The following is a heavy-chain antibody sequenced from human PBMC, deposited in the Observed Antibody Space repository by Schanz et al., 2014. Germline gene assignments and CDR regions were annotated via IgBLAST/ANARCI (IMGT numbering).Heavy chain of an antibody. D-gene: IGHD3-22*01. CDR1: GFPFSISS. V-gene: IGHV3-33*08. Sequence: QFPLLPFGGAFVQPVSSLPLSCADPGFPFSISSLHWVRQPQGKGPEWVAVIWSDGSTKYYADSVKGRFTISRDNSKNTLYLQMNSLRAEDTAVYYCARVHHYDPSGWGYFDYWGQGALVTVSS. J-gene: IGHJ4*02. CDR2: IWSDGSTK. CDR3: ARVHHYDPSGWGYFDY.